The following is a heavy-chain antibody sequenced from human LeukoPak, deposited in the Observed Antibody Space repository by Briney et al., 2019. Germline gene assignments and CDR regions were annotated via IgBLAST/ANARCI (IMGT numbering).Heavy chain of an antibody. Sequence: GGSLRLSCAASGFTFSSYVMSWVRQAPGKGLEWVSAISGSDSSTHYADSVKGRFTISRDNSKNTLYLQMNSLRAEDTAVYYCARSVAGHEGPFDYWGQGTLVTVSS. V-gene: IGHV3-23*01. CDR3: ARSVAGHEGPFDY. CDR2: ISGSDSST. D-gene: IGHD6-19*01. J-gene: IGHJ4*02. CDR1: GFTFSSYV.